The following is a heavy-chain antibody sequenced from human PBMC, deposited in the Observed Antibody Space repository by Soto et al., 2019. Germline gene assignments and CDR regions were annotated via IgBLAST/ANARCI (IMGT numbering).Heavy chain of an antibody. CDR1: GYSFTSYW. Sequence: GESLKISCKGSGYSFTSYWIGWVRQMPGKGLEWMGIIYPGDSDTTYSPSFQGQVTISADKSISTAYLQWSSLKASDTAMYYCARGCGSYGPCRYGMDVWGQGTTVTVSS. V-gene: IGHV5-51*01. J-gene: IGHJ6*02. CDR2: IYPGDSDT. CDR3: ARGCGSYGPCRYGMDV. D-gene: IGHD5-18*01.